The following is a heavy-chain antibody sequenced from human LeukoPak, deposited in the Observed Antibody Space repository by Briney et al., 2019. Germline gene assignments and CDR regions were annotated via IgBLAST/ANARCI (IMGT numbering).Heavy chain of an antibody. D-gene: IGHD2-21*01. J-gene: IGHJ3*01. CDR3: AKAPNSGGNCSDASDV. V-gene: IGHV3-21*04. Sequence: GGSLRLSCAASGFTFSSYSMNWVRQAPGKGLEWVSSISSSSSYIYYADSLKGRFTISRDNSKITLYLQMDSLRAEDTAMYYCAKAPNSGGNCSDASDVWGQGTMVTVSS. CDR2: ISSSSSYI. CDR1: GFTFSSYS.